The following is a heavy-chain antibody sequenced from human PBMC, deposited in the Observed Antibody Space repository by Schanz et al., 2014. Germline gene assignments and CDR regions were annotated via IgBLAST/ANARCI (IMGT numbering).Heavy chain of an antibody. J-gene: IGHJ3*02. Sequence: QVQLVQSGAEVKTPGSSVKVSCKASGGTFSSDTFSWVRQAPGQGLEWMGSIVPIAGITNYAQRFQGRVTIAADKSSDTDYMELSSLGSEDTAVYYCARDIQYHDDTSGPVGAFDIWGQGTVVTVSS. CDR1: GGTFSSDT. CDR2: IVPIAGIT. CDR3: ARDIQYHDDTSGPVGAFDI. V-gene: IGHV1-69*08. D-gene: IGHD3-22*01.